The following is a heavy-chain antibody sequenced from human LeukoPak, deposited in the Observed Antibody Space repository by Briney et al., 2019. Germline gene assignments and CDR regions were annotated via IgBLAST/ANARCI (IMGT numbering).Heavy chain of an antibody. J-gene: IGHJ4*02. Sequence: GGSLRLSCAASGFTFADYVIHWVRQVPGKGLEWVSGITWTGGTIGYADSVKGRFFASRDNAKTSVYLQMNGLRPDDTALYYCTRDRQRSGNSYYLDFWGRGTLVTVSS. CDR3: TRDRQRSGNSYYLDF. CDR1: GFTFADYV. V-gene: IGHV3-9*01. CDR2: ITWTGGTI. D-gene: IGHD4-23*01.